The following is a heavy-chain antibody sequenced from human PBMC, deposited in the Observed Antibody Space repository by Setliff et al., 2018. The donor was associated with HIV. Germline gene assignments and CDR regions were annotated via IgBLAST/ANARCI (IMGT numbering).Heavy chain of an antibody. CDR2: IYTSGST. D-gene: IGHD2-2*01. CDR1: GDSISTSS. V-gene: IGHV4-4*09. CDR3: ARRAVQDGSITSSNWFDP. J-gene: IGHJ5*02. Sequence: KASETLSLTCTVSGDSISTSSWNWIRQPPGKGLEWIGYIYTSGSTNYNPSLKSRVTISADSSKHQFYLNLNSVTAADTAVYYCARRAVQDGSITSSNWFDPWGQGILVTVSS.